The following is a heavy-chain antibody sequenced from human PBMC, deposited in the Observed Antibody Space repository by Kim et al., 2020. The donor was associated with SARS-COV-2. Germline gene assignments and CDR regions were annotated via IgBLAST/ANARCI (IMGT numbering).Heavy chain of an antibody. V-gene: IGHV5-51*01. CDR3: ARQITIFGVVTPYYFDY. J-gene: IGHJ4*01. CDR2: IYPGDSDT. Sequence: GESLKISCKGSGYSFTSYWIGWVRQMPGKGLEWMGIIYPGDSDTRYSPSFQGQVTISADKSISTAYLQWSSLKASDTAMYYCARQITIFGVVTPYYFDYWGQGTLVTVST. D-gene: IGHD3-3*01. CDR1: GYSFTSYW.